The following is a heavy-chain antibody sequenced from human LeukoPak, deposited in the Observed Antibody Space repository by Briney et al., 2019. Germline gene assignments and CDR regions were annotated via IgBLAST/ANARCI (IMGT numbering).Heavy chain of an antibody. V-gene: IGHV3-53*01. J-gene: IGHJ4*02. CDR1: GFTVSSNY. D-gene: IGHD2-15*01. Sequence: GGSLRLSCAASGFTVSSNYMSWVRQAPGKGLEWVSVIYSGITTYYADSVKGRFTISRDNSKNTLYLQMNSLRAEDTAVYYCASFRRSAQSYWGQGILVTVSS. CDR3: ASFRRSAQSY. CDR2: IYSGITT.